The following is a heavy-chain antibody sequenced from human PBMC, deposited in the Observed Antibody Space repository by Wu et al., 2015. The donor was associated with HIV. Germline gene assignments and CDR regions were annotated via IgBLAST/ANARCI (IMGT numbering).Heavy chain of an antibody. CDR1: GGIFSNFG. Sequence: QVQLVQSGAEMKKPGSSMKVSCKASGGIFSNFGVSWLRQAPGQGPEWMGWIDPNSGGTNYAQEFQGRVTMTGDTSISTAYMELKRLRSDDTAVYYCVRELGYGHESTGYLRVFDVWSHGTMITVSS. J-gene: IGHJ3*01. D-gene: IGHD3-22*01. V-gene: IGHV1-2*02. CDR2: IDPNSGGT. CDR3: VRELGYGHESTGYLRVFDV.